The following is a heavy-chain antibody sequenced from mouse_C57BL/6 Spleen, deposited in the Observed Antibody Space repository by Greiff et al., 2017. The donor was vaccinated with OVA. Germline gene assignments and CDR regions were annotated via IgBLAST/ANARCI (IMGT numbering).Heavy chain of an antibody. V-gene: IGHV1-80*01. CDR3: AREGDGSSLAY. CDR2: IYPGDGDT. Sequence: VQLQESGAELVKPGASVKISCKASGYAFSSYWMNWVKQRPGKGLEWIGQIYPGDGDTNYNGKFKGKATLTADKSSSTAYMQLSSLTSEDSAVYFCAREGDGSSLAYWGQGTLVTVSA. CDR1: GYAFSSYW. J-gene: IGHJ3*01. D-gene: IGHD1-1*01.